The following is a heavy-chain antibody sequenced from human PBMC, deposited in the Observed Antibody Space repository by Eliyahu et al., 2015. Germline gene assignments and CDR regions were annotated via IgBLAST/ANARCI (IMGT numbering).Heavy chain of an antibody. J-gene: IGHJ5*02. V-gene: IGHV3-30*02. CDR3: ARRDGSFFDP. Sequence: QVQLVESGGGVVQPGGSLXLSCAASGFTFSSYGMHWVRQAPGKGLEWVALIRYDGSNKYYADSVKGRFTISRDNSKNTLYLQMNSLRAEDTAVYYCARRDGSFFDPWGQGTLVTVSS. CDR2: IRYDGSNK. CDR1: GFTFSSYG. D-gene: IGHD5-24*01.